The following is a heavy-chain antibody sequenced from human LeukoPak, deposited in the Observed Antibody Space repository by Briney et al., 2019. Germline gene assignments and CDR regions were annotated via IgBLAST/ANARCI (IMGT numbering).Heavy chain of an antibody. CDR1: GYTLTELP. CDR2: FDPEDGET. V-gene: IGHV1-24*01. D-gene: IGHD3-9*01. J-gene: IGHJ6*02. CDR3: ATATIDTISSRDYYYYYGMDV. Sequence: ASVKVSCTVSGYTLTELPMHWVGQAPGKGLEGMGGFDPEDGETIYAKKFQGRVTMTEDTSTDTAYMELSSLRSEDTAVYYCATATIDTISSRDYYYYYGMDVWGQGTTVTVSS.